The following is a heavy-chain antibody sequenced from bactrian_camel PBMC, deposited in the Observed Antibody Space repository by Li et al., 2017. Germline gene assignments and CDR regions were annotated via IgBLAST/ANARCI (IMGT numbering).Heavy chain of an antibody. Sequence: HVQLVESGGGSVQAGGSLRLSCVNSGSPYRFYCTAWFRQAPGKEREWVAAIERDRTTYADSVKGRFTTTKDNTKNALYLQMNSLKPEDTAMYYCSAVLGYGGACQGRDYDAWGQGTQVTVS. CDR3: SAVLGYGGACQGRDYDA. J-gene: IGHJ4*01. D-gene: IGHD3*01. CDR2: IERDRTT. CDR1: GSPYRFYC. V-gene: IGHV3S55*01.